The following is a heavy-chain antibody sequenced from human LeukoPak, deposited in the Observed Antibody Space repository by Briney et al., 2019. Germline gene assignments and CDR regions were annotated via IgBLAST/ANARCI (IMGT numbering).Heavy chain of an antibody. Sequence: QPGGSLRLSCAASAFTFSSYAMSWVRQAPGKGLEWVSCIVSSSSSTIYYADSVKGRFTISRDNAKNSLYLQMNNLRAEDTAVYYCARGSRYRYFDWLEDYWGQGTLVTVSS. CDR3: ARGSRYRYFDWLEDY. V-gene: IGHV3-48*04. J-gene: IGHJ4*02. CDR2: IVSSSSSTI. CDR1: AFTFSSYA. D-gene: IGHD3-9*01.